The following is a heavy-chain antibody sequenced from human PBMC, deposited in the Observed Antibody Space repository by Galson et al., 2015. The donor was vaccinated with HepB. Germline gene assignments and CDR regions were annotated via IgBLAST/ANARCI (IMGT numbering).Heavy chain of an antibody. J-gene: IGHJ3*02. Sequence: SVKVSCKASGYTFTSYGISWVRQAPGQGLEWMGWISAYNGNTNYAQKLQGRVTMTTDTSTSTAYMELRSLRSDDTAVYYCARERITMVRGVIWAFDIWGQGTMVTVSS. CDR3: ARERITMVRGVIWAFDI. CDR1: GYTFTSYG. D-gene: IGHD3-10*01. CDR2: ISAYNGNT. V-gene: IGHV1-18*01.